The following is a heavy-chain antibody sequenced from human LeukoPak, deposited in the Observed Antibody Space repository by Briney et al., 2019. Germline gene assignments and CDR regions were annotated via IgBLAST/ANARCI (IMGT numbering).Heavy chain of an antibody. CDR1: GFTFSSYA. Sequence: GGSLRLSCAASGFTFSSYAMSWVRQAPGKGLEWVANIKQDGSEKYYVDSVRGRFTISRDNAKNTLYLQMNSLRAEDTAVYYCARDDASSSSVDFDYWAREPWSPSPQ. J-gene: IGHJ4*02. V-gene: IGHV3-7*01. CDR2: IKQDGSEK. CDR3: ARDDASSSSVDFDY. D-gene: IGHD6-6*01.